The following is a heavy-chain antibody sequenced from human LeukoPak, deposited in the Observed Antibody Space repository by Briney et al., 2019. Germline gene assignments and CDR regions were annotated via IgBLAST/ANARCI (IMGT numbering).Heavy chain of an antibody. D-gene: IGHD3-9*01. CDR2: INWNGGST. Sequence: PGGSLRLSCAASGFTFDDYGMSWVRQAPGKGLEWVSGINWNGGSTGYADSVEGRFTISRDNAKNSLYLQMNSLRAEDTALYYCARISIHDILTGYYYYYYYYMDVWGKGTTVTISS. J-gene: IGHJ6*03. CDR3: ARISIHDILTGYYYYYYYYMDV. CDR1: GFTFDDYG. V-gene: IGHV3-20*04.